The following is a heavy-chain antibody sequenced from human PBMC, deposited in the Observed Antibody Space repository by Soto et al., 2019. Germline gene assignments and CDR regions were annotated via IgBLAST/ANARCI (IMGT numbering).Heavy chain of an antibody. V-gene: IGHV1-58*02. D-gene: IGHD3-9*01. CDR2: VVVGNGNT. CDR3: ATASAGYTFGFDL. CDR1: GYTFTSYG. Sequence: SVKVSCKASGYTFTSYGISWVRQAPGQGLEWIGWVVVGNGNTNFAQDLRQRVTFSRDMSTSTAYMDVSPLRSDDTAMYYCATASAGYTFGFDLWGQGSLVTVSS. J-gene: IGHJ1*01.